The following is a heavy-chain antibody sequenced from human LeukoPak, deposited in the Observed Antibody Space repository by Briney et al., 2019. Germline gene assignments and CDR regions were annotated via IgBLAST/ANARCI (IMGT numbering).Heavy chain of an antibody. V-gene: IGHV3-7*04. D-gene: IGHD5-24*01. CDR2: IKQDGSKK. J-gene: IGHJ4*02. CDR3: TRVGYIDEGIDY. CDR1: GFTFNNYA. Sequence: PGGSLRLFCAASGFTFNNYAMNWVRQAPGKGLEWVANIKQDGSKKSYVDSVKGRFTISRDNAKNSLYLQMNSLRAEDTAIYYCTRVGYIDEGIDYWGQGTLVTVSS.